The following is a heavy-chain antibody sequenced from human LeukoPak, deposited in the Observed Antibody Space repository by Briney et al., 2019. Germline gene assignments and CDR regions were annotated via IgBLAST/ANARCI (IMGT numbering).Heavy chain of an antibody. Sequence: SETLSLTCTVSDDSISSYYWIWIRQPPGRGLEWIGYIYHSGSTYYNPSLKSRVTISVDRSKNQISLKLSSVTAADTAVYYCARGLYDSSGYYLAYWGQGTLVTVSS. V-gene: IGHV4-59*12. CDR2: IYHSGST. D-gene: IGHD3-22*01. CDR3: ARGLYDSSGYYLAY. CDR1: DDSISSYY. J-gene: IGHJ4*02.